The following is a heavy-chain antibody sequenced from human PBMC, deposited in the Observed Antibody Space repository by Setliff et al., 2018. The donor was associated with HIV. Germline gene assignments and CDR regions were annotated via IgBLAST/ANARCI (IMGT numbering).Heavy chain of an antibody. CDR3: ARKLPPGHGVDV. Sequence: GGSLRLSCAASGFTFTSYSMNWVRQAPGKGLEWVSYINVASDAIYYADSVKGRFTVSRDNARNSLYLQMNSLGAEDTAVYYCARKLPPGHGVDVWGQGTTVTVSS. V-gene: IGHV3-48*01. CDR2: INVASDAI. CDR1: GFTFTSYS. D-gene: IGHD3-10*01. J-gene: IGHJ6*02.